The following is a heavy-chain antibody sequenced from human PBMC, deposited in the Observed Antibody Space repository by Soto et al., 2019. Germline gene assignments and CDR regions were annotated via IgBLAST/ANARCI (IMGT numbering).Heavy chain of an antibody. D-gene: IGHD1-26*01. V-gene: IGHV3-30*18. J-gene: IGHJ4*02. Sequence: SLRLSCAASGFTFSSYGMHWVRQAPGKGLEWVAVISYDGSNKYYADSVKGRFTISRDNSKNTLYLQMNSLRAEDTAVYYCAKVPVVGATNYFDYWGQGTRVTVS. CDR1: GFTFSSYG. CDR2: ISYDGSNK. CDR3: AKVPVVGATNYFDY.